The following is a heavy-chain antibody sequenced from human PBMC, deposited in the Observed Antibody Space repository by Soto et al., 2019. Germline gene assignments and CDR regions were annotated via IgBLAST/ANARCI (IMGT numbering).Heavy chain of an antibody. CDR3: ARGRYGDY. D-gene: IGHD1-1*01. V-gene: IGHV1-18*01. J-gene: IGHJ4*02. CDR2: ISAHNGNT. Sequence: QVNLVQSGAGVKRPGASVQVSCKGSGYAFTTYGMTWVRQAPGQGLEWTGWISAHNGNTNYAQKLQGRVTVTRDTSTSTAYTELRTLRSGDTAVYYCARGRYGDYWGQGALVTVSS. CDR1: GYAFTTYG.